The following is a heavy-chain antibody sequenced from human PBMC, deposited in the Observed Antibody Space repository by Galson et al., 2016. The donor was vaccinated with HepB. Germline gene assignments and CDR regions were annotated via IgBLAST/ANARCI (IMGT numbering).Heavy chain of an antibody. CDR2: ISSNGGST. D-gene: IGHD1-26*01. J-gene: IGHJ4*02. V-gene: IGHV3-64D*06. Sequence: SLRLSCAASGFTFSSYAMHWVRQAPGKGLEYVSAISSNGGSTYYADSVKGRFTISRDNSKNTLYLQMSSLRAEDTALYYCVKEVVGATLANDYWGQGTLVTVSS. CDR3: VKEVVGATLANDY. CDR1: GFTFSSYA.